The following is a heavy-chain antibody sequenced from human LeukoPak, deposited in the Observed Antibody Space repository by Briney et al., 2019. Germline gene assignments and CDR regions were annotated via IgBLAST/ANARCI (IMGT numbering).Heavy chain of an antibody. D-gene: IGHD4-11*01. CDR3: ARGHSNYVGWFDP. CDR2: IYPGDSDT. CDR1: GYSFTSYW. J-gene: IGHJ5*02. Sequence: HGESLKISCKGSGYSFTSYWIGWVRQMPGKGLEWMGIIYPGDSDTRYSPSFQGQVTISADKSISTTYLQWSSLKASDTAMYYCARGHSNYVGWFDPWGQGTLVTVSS. V-gene: IGHV5-51*01.